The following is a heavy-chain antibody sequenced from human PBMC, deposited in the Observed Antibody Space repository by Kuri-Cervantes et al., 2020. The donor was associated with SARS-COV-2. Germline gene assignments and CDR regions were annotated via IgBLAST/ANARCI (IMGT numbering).Heavy chain of an antibody. Sequence: SETLSLTCSVSGGSFTDHYWSWIRQFPGKGLEWLGEISHGGRTNYNPSLKNRVTMSADTSKNQLSLRLTSVTAADTAVYYCARGPSGGYFYLMDVWGKGTTVTVSS. CDR3: ARGPSGGYFYLMDV. V-gene: IGHV4-34*01. J-gene: IGHJ6*03. CDR1: GGSFTDHY. CDR2: ISHGGRT. D-gene: IGHD3-10*01.